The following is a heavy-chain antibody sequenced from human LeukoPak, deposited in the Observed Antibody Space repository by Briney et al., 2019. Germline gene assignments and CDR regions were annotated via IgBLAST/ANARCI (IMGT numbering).Heavy chain of an antibody. Sequence: ASVKVSCKASGYKSCDYFIHGVRQAPGQGPEWMGWITPNSGDKKSTQNFLGRVAMTRDTSISTAYMELSRLTSDDRAVYYCARGLVGSVTSAYSHWGQGTQVTVSS. CDR3: ARGLVGSVTSAYSH. V-gene: IGHV1-2*02. D-gene: IGHD3-22*01. J-gene: IGHJ4*02. CDR1: GYKSCDYF. CDR2: ITPNSGDK.